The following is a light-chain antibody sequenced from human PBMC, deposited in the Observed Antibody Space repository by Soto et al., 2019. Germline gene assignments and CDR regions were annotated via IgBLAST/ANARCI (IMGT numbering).Light chain of an antibody. V-gene: IGLV1-40*01. CDR2: GNN. Sequence: QSVLTQPTSVSGAPGQRVTISCIGSISNVGAGYDVHWYQQLPGEAPKLLISGNNNRPSGVPDRFSGAKSGTSASLAIAGLQAEDEADYYCQSYDSSLSAVVFGGGTKLTVL. J-gene: IGLJ3*02. CDR1: ISNVGAGYD. CDR3: QSYDSSLSAVV.